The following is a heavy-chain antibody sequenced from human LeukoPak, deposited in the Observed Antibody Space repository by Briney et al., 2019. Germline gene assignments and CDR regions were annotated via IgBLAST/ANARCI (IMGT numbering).Heavy chain of an antibody. J-gene: IGHJ4*02. V-gene: IGHV3-30-3*01. CDR1: GFTFSDYA. D-gene: IGHD6-13*01. Sequence: PGGSLRLSCAASGFTFSDYAMHWVRQAPGKGLEWVAVISKDGSDKYYPGSVRGRFTISRDNSKNTIYLQMDSLRAEDTAVYYCARALYSSSWTFDYWGQGTLVTVSS. CDR3: ARALYSSSWTFDY. CDR2: ISKDGSDK.